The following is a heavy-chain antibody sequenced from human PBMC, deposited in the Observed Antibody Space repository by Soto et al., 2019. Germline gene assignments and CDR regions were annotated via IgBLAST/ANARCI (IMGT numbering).Heavy chain of an antibody. J-gene: IGHJ4*02. CDR3: ATAGGYSGYDWSYYFDY. V-gene: IGHV1-24*01. CDR2: FDPEDGET. D-gene: IGHD5-12*01. Sequence: ASVKVSCKVSGYTLTVLSMHWVRQAPGKGLEWMGGFDPEDGETIYAQKFQGRVTMTEDTSTDTAYMELSSLRSEDTAVYYCATAGGYSGYDWSYYFDYWGQGTLVTVSS. CDR1: GYTLTVLS.